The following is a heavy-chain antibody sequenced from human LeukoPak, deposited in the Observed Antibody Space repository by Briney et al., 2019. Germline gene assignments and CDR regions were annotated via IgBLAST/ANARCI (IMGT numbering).Heavy chain of an antibody. CDR2: ISGSSIYT. V-gene: IGHV3-11*05. D-gene: IGHD3-22*01. J-gene: IGHJ4*02. CDR1: GFTFSGSA. CDR3: VRDISGYYFDY. Sequence: PGGSLRLSCAVSGFTFSGSAMHWVRQAPGKGLEWVSYISGSSIYTRYADSVKGRFTISRDNAKNSLYLQMNSLRAEDTALYYCVRDISGYYFDYWGQGTLVTVSS.